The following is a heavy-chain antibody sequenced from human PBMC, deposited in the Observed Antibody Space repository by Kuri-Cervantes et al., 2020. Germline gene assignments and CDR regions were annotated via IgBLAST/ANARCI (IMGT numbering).Heavy chain of an antibody. Sequence: GGSLRLSCAASGFTFSSYSMNWVRQAPGKGLEWVANIKQDGSEKYYVDSVKGRFTISRDNAKNTLYLQMNSLRAEDTAVYYCAKGTYGSGSYYAPDYWGQGTLVTVSS. V-gene: IGHV3-7*03. D-gene: IGHD3-10*01. CDR3: AKGTYGSGSYYAPDY. CDR1: GFTFSSYS. CDR2: IKQDGSEK. J-gene: IGHJ4*02.